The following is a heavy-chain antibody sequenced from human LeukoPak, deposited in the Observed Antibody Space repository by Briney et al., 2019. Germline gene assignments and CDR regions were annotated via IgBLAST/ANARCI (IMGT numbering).Heavy chain of an antibody. CDR1: GFTFSNFA. J-gene: IGHJ4*02. V-gene: IGHV3-23*01. D-gene: IGHD6-13*01. CDR3: ARGYSSSWYAPDY. Sequence: GGSLRLSCATSGFTFSNFAMAWVRRAPGKRLEWVSSISGSGGSTYYADSVKGRFTISRDNSKNTLYLQMNSLRAEDTAVYYCARGYSSSWYAPDYWGQGTLVTVSS. CDR2: ISGSGGST.